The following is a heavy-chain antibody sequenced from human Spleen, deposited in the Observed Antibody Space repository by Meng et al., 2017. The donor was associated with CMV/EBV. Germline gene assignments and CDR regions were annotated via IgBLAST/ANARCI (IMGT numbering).Heavy chain of an antibody. Sequence: GESLKISCAASGFTFSSYGMHWVRQAPGKGLEWVAFIRYDGSNKYYADSVKGRFTIPRDNSKNTLYLQMNSLRAEDTAVYYCAKCCRWGIKSYYFDYWGQGTLVTVSS. J-gene: IGHJ4*02. CDR3: AKCCRWGIKSYYFDY. CDR1: GFTFSSYG. D-gene: IGHD3-10*01. V-gene: IGHV3-30*02. CDR2: IRYDGSNK.